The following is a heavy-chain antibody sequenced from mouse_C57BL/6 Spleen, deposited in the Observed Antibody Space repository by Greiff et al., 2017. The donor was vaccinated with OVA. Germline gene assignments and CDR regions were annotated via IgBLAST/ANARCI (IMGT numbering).Heavy chain of an antibody. J-gene: IGHJ4*01. Sequence: EVQVVESGGGLVKPGGSLKLSCAASGFTFSSYAMSWVRQTPEKRLEWVATISDGGSYTYYPDNVKGRFTISRDNAKNNLYLQMSHLKSEDTAMYYCATSNYGAMDYWGQGTSVTVSS. CDR2: ISDGGSYT. D-gene: IGHD2-5*01. CDR3: ATSNYGAMDY. CDR1: GFTFSSYA. V-gene: IGHV5-4*01.